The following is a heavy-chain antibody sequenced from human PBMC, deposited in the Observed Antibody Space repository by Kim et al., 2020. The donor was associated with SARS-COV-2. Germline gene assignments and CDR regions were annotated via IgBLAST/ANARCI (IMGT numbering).Heavy chain of an antibody. V-gene: IGHV4-34*01. J-gene: IGHJ4*02. CDR1: GGSFSGYY. Sequence: SETLSLTCAVYGGSFSGYYWSWIRQPPGKGLEWIGEINHSGSTNYNPSLKSRVTISVDTSKNQFSLKLSSVTAADTAVYYCARVDSSSSDAGRLGGKEFDYWGQGTLVTVSS. D-gene: IGHD6-6*01. CDR2: INHSGST. CDR3: ARVDSSSSDAGRLGGKEFDY.